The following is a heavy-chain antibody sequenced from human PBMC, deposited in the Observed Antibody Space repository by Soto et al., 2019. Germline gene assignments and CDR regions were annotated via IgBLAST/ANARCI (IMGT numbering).Heavy chain of an antibody. CDR2: IYNSGST. CDR1: GGSVRSGSYY. D-gene: IGHD3-3*01. CDR3: ARVSPGYDFWSGYYPPYYFDY. V-gene: IGHV4-61*01. Sequence: QVQLQESGPGLVKPSETLSLTCTVSGGSVRSGSYYWSWIRQPPGKGLEWIGYIYNSGSTNYNPSLRSRVTISVVTSKTQFSLELSSVITADTAVYYCARVSPGYDFWSGYYPPYYFDYWGQGTLVTVSS. J-gene: IGHJ4*02.